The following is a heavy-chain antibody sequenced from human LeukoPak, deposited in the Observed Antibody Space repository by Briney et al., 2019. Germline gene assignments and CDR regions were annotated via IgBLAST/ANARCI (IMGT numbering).Heavy chain of an antibody. Sequence: SVKVSCKASGYTFTGYYMHWVRQAPGQGLEWMGGIIPIFGTADCAQKFQGRVTITADESTSTAYMELSSLRSEDTAVYYCAREYYDILTGYFDYWGQGTLVTVSS. D-gene: IGHD3-9*01. CDR2: IIPIFGTA. CDR3: AREYYDILTGYFDY. CDR1: GYTFTGYY. V-gene: IGHV1-69*13. J-gene: IGHJ4*02.